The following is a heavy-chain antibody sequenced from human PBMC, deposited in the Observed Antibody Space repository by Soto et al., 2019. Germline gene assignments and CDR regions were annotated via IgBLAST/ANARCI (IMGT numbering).Heavy chain of an antibody. Sequence: PVGSLRLSCAASGFTFTRYSMNWVRQAPGKGLEWVSSISSTTNYIYYADSMKGRFTVSRDNAKNSVYLEMNSLSAEGTAVYYCARESEDLTSKFDYWGQGTLVTVSS. V-gene: IGHV3-21*04. J-gene: IGHJ4*02. CDR2: ISSTTNYI. CDR3: ARESEDLTSKFDY. CDR1: GFTFTRYS.